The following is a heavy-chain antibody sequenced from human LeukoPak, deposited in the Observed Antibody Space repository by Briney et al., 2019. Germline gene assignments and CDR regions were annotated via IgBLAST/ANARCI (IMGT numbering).Heavy chain of an antibody. CDR3: ARDRDWNYAFDI. CDR2: IHYSGST. D-gene: IGHD1-7*01. CDR1: GASITSYY. V-gene: IGHV4-59*12. Sequence: SETLSVTCTVSGASITSYYWTWIRQPPGKGLEWIGYIHYSGSTNYNPSLKSRVTISVDTSKNQFSLKLSSVTAADTAVYYCARDRDWNYAFDIWGQGTMLTVSS. J-gene: IGHJ3*02.